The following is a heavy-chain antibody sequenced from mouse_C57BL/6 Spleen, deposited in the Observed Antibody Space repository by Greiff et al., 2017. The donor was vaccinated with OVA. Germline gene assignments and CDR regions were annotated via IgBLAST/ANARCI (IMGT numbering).Heavy chain of an antibody. D-gene: IGHD2-5*01. J-gene: IGHJ3*01. V-gene: IGHV1-61*01. CDR1: GYTFTSYW. CDR2: IYPSDSET. CDR3: ARRGTYSNYAWFAY. Sequence: QVQLQQPGAELVRPGSSVKLSCKASGYTFTSYWMDWVKQRPGQGLEWIGNIYPSDSETHYNQKFKDKATLTVDKSSSTAYMQLSSLTSEDSAVYYCARRGTYSNYAWFAYWGQGTLVTVSA.